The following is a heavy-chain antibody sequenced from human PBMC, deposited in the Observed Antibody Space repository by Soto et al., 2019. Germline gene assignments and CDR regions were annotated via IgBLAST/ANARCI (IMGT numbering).Heavy chain of an antibody. CDR2: ISYDGSNK. V-gene: IGHV3-30*18. Sequence: QVQLVESGGGVVQPGRSLRLSCAASGFTFSSYGMHWVRQAPGKGLEWVAVISYDGSNKYYADSVKGRFTISRDNSKNTVYLKMNSLRAEDTAVYYCAKDPRYGDYVVYFDYWGQGTLVTVSS. CDR3: AKDPRYGDYVVYFDY. D-gene: IGHD4-17*01. J-gene: IGHJ4*02. CDR1: GFTFSSYG.